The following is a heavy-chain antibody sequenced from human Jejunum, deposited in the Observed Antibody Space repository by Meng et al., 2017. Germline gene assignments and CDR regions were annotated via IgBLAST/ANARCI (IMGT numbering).Heavy chain of an antibody. CDR3: ARLVGNSWFDL. Sequence: SQTLSLTCAISWDSVSSNSVVWNWVRQSPSRGLELLGRTYYRSHWNTEYALSVKNQITINADTSENRFSLQLNSVTPDDTAVYYCARLVGNSWFDLWGQGTLVTVSS. CDR2: TYYRSHWNT. J-gene: IGHJ5*02. V-gene: IGHV6-1*01. CDR1: WDSVSSNSVV. D-gene: IGHD2-21*01.